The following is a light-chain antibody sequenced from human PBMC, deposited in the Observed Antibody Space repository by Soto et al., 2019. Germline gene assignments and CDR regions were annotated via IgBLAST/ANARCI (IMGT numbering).Light chain of an antibody. CDR2: EVS. Sequence: DLQLTQPPSSQSASVGDRVTITCQASQDNKKYLNWYQQKPGKAPRLLIFEVSDLQKGVPSRLSGSGSGTDFTFTISSLQPEDNATYYCQQYDDVPITFGRVTKVDIK. V-gene: IGKV1-33*01. CDR3: QQYDDVPIT. CDR1: QDNKKY. J-gene: IGKJ4*01.